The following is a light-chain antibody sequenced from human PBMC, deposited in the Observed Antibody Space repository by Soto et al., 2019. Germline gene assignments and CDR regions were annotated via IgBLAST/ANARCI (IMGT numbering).Light chain of an antibody. CDR2: EVS. CDR1: SSNIGGYNY. V-gene: IGLV2-8*01. Sequence: QSVLTQPPSASGSPGQSVTISCTGTSSNIGGYNYVSWYQQHPGKAHKLMIYEVSKRPSGVPDRFSGSKSGNTASLTVSGLQAEDEADYYCSSYAGSNNLRVFGTGTKVTVL. CDR3: SSYAGSNNLRV. J-gene: IGLJ1*01.